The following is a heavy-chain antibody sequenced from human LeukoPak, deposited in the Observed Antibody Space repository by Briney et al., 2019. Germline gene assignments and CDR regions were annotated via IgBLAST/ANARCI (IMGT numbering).Heavy chain of an antibody. D-gene: IGHD5-12*01. CDR3: ARDLSGYSSYDYKEL. CDR1: GFTVSSNY. CDR2: IYSGGST. V-gene: IGHV3-53*01. Sequence: GGSLRLSCAASGFTVSSNYMSWVRQAPGKGLEWVSVIYSGGSTYYADSVKGRFTISRDNSKNTLYLQMNSLRAEDTAVYYCARDLSGYSSYDYKELWGQGTLVTVSS. J-gene: IGHJ4*02.